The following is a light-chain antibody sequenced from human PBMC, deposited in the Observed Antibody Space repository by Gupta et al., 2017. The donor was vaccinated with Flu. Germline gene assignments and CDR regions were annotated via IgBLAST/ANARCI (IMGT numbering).Light chain of an antibody. V-gene: IGLV1-40*01. J-gene: IGLJ3*02. CDR2: SNN. CDR3: QSFDSTLSRV. CDR1: SSNIGAGYD. Sequence: QSVLTQPPSVSGAPGQRITISCTGSSSNIGAGYDVHWYQQLPGTAPKLLIYSNNYRPSGVPDRFSGSKSGTSASLAITGLQADDEADYYCQSFDSTLSRVFGGGTKLTVL.